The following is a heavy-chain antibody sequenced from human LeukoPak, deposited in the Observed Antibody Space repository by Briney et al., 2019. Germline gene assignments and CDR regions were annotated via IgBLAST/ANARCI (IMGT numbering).Heavy chain of an antibody. V-gene: IGHV3-30*02. Sequence: GGSLRLSCAASGFTFSRYGMHWVRQAPGKGLEWVAFIRYDATNKYSADSVKGRFTISRDNSKNTLYLQMNSLRAEDTAAYYCAKAMTGYYYYMDVWGKGTTVTVSS. J-gene: IGHJ6*03. CDR3: AKAMTGYYYYMDV. CDR2: IRYDATNK. CDR1: GFTFSRYG. D-gene: IGHD1-14*01.